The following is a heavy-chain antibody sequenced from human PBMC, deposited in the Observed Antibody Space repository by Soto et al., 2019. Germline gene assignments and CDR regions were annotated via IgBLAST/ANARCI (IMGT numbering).Heavy chain of an antibody. Sequence: EVQLVESGGGLVKPGGSLRLSCAASGFTFSSYSMNWVRQAPGKGLEWVSSISSSSSYIYYADSVKGRFTISRDNAKNSLYLQMNSLRAEDTAVYYCARDLSIAARPFHYWGQGTLVTVSS. D-gene: IGHD6-6*01. CDR2: ISSSSSYI. J-gene: IGHJ4*02. CDR1: GFTFSSYS. CDR3: ARDLSIAARPFHY. V-gene: IGHV3-21*01.